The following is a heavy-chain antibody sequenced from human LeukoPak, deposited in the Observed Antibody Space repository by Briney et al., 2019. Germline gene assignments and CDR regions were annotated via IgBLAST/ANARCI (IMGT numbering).Heavy chain of an antibody. CDR3: ARHVFDYGDYGDAFDI. Sequence: SETLSLTCTVSGGSISSYYWSWIRQPAGKGLEWIGRIYTSGSTNYNPSLKSRVTISVDTSKNQFSLKLSSVTAADTAVYYCARHVFDYGDYGDAFDIWGQGTMVTVSS. CDR2: IYTSGST. J-gene: IGHJ3*02. CDR1: GGSISSYY. V-gene: IGHV4-4*07. D-gene: IGHD4-17*01.